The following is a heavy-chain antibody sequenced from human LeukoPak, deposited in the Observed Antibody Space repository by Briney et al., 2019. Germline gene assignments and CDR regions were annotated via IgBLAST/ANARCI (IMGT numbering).Heavy chain of an antibody. CDR1: GFTFSSYA. CDR2: ARGGAGAT. CDR3: AKADDRGGYVSQIDH. Sequence: PGGSLRLSCVASGFTFSSYAMIWIRQAPGMGLEWVSAARGGAGATSYADSVKGRFTTSRDNSKNTLYLQMDSLRAEDTAVYYCAKADDRGGYVSQIDHWGQGTLVTVSS. V-gene: IGHV3-23*01. J-gene: IGHJ4*02. D-gene: IGHD3-22*01.